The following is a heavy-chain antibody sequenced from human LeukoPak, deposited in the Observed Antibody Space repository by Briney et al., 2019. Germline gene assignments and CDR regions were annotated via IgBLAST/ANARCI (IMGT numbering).Heavy chain of an antibody. J-gene: IGHJ4*02. D-gene: IGHD3-10*01. CDR3: ARDAALYGSGSYYTPEFDY. CDR2: ISYDGSNK. CDR1: GFTFSSYA. Sequence: GGSLRLSCAASGFTFSSYAMSWVRQAPGKGLEWVAVISYDGSNKYYADSVKGRFTISRDNSKNTLYLQMNSLRAEDTAVYYCARDAALYGSGSYYTPEFDYWGQGTLVTVSS. V-gene: IGHV3-30-3*01.